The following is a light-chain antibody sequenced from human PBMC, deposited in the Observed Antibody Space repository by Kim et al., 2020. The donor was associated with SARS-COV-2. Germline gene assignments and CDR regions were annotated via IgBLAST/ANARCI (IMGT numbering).Light chain of an antibody. J-gene: IGLJ1*01. V-gene: IGLV3-1*01. CDR2: QNY. CDR1: KLGDKY. Sequence: SYELTQPPSVSMSPGQTATIACSGDKLGDKYVCWYQQKPGQSPVLVIYQNYKRSSGIPERFSGSNSGNTATLTISGTQSMDEADYYCQAWDSNTGVFGTGTKVTVL. CDR3: QAWDSNTGV.